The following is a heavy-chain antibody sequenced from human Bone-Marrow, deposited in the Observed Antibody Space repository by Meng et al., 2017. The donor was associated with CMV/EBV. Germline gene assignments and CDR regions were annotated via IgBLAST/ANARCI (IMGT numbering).Heavy chain of an antibody. D-gene: IGHD2-2*01. Sequence: SVKVSCKDSGGTFSSYAISWVRQAPGQGLEWMGGIIPILGIANYAQKFQGRVTITADKSTSTAYMELSSLRSEDTAVYYCARGSVGGYHLLWLQGYDAFDIWGQGTMVAVSS. CDR1: GGTFSSYA. V-gene: IGHV1-69*10. CDR2: IIPILGIA. CDR3: ARGSVGGYHLLWLQGYDAFDI. J-gene: IGHJ3*02.